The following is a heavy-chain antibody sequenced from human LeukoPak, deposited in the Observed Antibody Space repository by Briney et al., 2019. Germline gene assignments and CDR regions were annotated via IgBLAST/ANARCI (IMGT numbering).Heavy chain of an antibody. CDR1: GYSFSSYW. J-gene: IGHJ4*02. D-gene: IGHD6-19*01. Sequence: GESLKIWCKGSGYSFSSYWIGWVRQMPGKGLEWMGISYPGDSDTRYSQSFQGQVTISADKSISTAYLQWSSLKASDTAMYYCARPRIAVAGGYFDYWGQGPLVTVSS. CDR3: ARPRIAVAGGYFDY. CDR2: SYPGDSDT. V-gene: IGHV5-51*01.